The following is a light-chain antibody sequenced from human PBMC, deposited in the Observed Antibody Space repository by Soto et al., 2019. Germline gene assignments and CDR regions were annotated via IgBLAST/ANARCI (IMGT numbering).Light chain of an antibody. V-gene: IGKV3-20*01. J-gene: IGKJ3*01. CDR3: QHYDISLFA. CDR2: GAS. CDR1: QSVSSSY. Sequence: EIVLTQSPGTLSLSPGERATLSCRASQSVSSSYLAWYQQKPGQAPRLLIYGASSRATGIPDRFSGSGFGTDFTLTISRLEPEDFAVYYCQHYDISLFAFGPGTKVDIK.